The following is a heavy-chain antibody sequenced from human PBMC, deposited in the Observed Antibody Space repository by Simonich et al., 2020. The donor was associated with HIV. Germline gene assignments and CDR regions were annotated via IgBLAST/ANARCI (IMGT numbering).Heavy chain of an antibody. CDR2: INHSGST. V-gene: IGHV4-34*01. Sequence: QVQLQQWGAGLLKPSETLSLTCAVYGGSFSGYYWSWIRQPPGKGLEWIGEINHSGSTNYNPSLKSRVTISVDTSKNQFSLKLSSVTAADTAVYYCARHRGAGYCDYWGQGTLVTVSS. CDR3: ARHRGAGYCDY. J-gene: IGHJ4*02. CDR1: GGSFSGYY.